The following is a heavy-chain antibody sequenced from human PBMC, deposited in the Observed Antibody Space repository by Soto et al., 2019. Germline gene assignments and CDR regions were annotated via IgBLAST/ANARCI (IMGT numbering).Heavy chain of an antibody. CDR3: ARDNLRSNWNHAGN. J-gene: IGHJ1*01. CDR1: GFTFSSYG. V-gene: IGHV3-30*03. CDR2: ISHDGNNK. D-gene: IGHD1-20*01. Sequence: QVQVVESGGDVVQPGRSLRLSCAASGFTFSSYGMHWVRQAPGKGLEWVAVISHDGNNKYYAGSVKGRFSISRDSPKNPLYMQMNSLRAADRDVYYCARDNLRSNWNHAGNWGQGTLVTVSS.